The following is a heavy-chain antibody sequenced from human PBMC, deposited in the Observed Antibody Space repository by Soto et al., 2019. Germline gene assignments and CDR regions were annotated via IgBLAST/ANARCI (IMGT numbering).Heavy chain of an antibody. CDR3: AKGRFESVYYYGMDV. J-gene: IGHJ6*02. V-gene: IGHV3-9*01. D-gene: IGHD3-16*01. Sequence: EVQLVESGGGLIQPGGSLRLSCAASGFTVSSNYMSWVRQAPGKGLEWVSGISWNSGSIGYADSVKGRFTISRDNAKNSLYLQMNSLRAEDTALYYCAKGRFESVYYYGMDVWGQGTTVTVSS. CDR2: ISWNSGSI. CDR1: GFTVSSNY.